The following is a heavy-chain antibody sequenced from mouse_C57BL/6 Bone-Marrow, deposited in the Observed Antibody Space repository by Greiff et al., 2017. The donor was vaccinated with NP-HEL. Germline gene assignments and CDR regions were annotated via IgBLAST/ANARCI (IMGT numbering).Heavy chain of an antibody. Sequence: VQLQQSGPELVKPGASVKISCKASGYAFSSSWMNWVKQRPGKGLEWIGRLYPGDGDTNYNGKFKGKATLTADKSSSTAYLQLSSLTSEDSAVYFCAVLRFDYWGQGTTLTVSS. CDR2: LYPGDGDT. CDR1: GYAFSSSW. V-gene: IGHV1-82*01. D-gene: IGHD1-1*01. CDR3: AVLRFDY. J-gene: IGHJ2*01.